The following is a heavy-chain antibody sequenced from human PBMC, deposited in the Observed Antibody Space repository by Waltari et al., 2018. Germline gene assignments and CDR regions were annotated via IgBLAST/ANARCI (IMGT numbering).Heavy chain of an antibody. CDR1: GGTFSSYA. V-gene: IGHV1-69*01. CDR3: ASSIVVVPAAMRYNWFDP. D-gene: IGHD2-2*01. CDR2: IIPSFGTA. Sequence: QVQLVQSGAEVKKPGSSVKVSCKASGGTFSSYAISWVRQAPGQGLEWMGGIIPSFGTANYAQKFQGRVTITADESTSTAYMELSSLRSEDTAVYYCASSIVVVPAAMRYNWFDPWGQGTLVTVSS. J-gene: IGHJ5*02.